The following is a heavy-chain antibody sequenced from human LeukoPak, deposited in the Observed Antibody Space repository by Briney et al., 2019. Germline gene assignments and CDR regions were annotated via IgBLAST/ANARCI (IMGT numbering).Heavy chain of an antibody. CDR2: IYHSGST. V-gene: IGHV4-4*02. J-gene: IGHJ4*02. Sequence: SETLSLTCAVSGGSISSSNWWSWVRQPPGKGLEWIGEIYHSGSTNYNPSLKSRVTISVDKSKNQFSLKLSSVTAADTAVYYCARMDDYGDYGKVFFDYWGQGTLVTVSS. CDR1: GGSISSSNW. CDR3: ARMDDYGDYGKVFFDY. D-gene: IGHD4-17*01.